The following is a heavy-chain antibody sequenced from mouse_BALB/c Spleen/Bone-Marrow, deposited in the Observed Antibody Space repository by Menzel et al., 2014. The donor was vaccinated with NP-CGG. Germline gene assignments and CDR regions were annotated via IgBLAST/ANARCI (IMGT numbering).Heavy chain of an antibody. Sequence: QVQLQQPVSDLVMPGVSARICCQGSGYTFADYAMHWVKLSHAKSLEWIGVISTYFGNPNYNQKFKGKATVTVDKSSTTGCMELARWTSEDTAIYYCARGSFYDLDWFDYWGQGSLVTVSA. CDR1: GYTFADYA. D-gene: IGHD2-3*01. CDR2: ISTYFGNP. V-gene: IGHV1S137*01. CDR3: ARGSFYDLDWFDY. J-gene: IGHJ3*01.